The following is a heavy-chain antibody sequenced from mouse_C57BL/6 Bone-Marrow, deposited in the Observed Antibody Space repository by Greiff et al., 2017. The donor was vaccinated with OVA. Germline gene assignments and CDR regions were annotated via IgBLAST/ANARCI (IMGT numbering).Heavy chain of an antibody. CDR3: ARDQGGSPFAY. V-gene: IGHV3-6*01. J-gene: IGHJ3*01. Sequence: EVKVEESGPGLVKPSQSLSLTCSVTGYSITSGYYWNWIRQFPGNQLEWMGYISYDGSNNSNPSLKNRISITRDTSKNQFFLKLNSVTTEDTATYYCARDQGGSPFAYWGQGTLVTVSA. D-gene: IGHD1-1*01. CDR1: GYSITSGYY. CDR2: ISYDGSN.